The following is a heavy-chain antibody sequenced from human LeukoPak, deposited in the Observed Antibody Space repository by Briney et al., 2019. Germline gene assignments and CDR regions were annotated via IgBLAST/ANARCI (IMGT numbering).Heavy chain of an antibody. CDR3: ARGGSFQYYNAFDI. Sequence: GGSLRLSCAASGFTFSSYSMNWVRQAPGKGLEWVSSISSSSSYIYYADSVKGRFTISRDNAKNSLYLQMNSLRAEDTAVYYCARGGSFQYYNAFDIWGQGTMVTVSS. J-gene: IGHJ3*02. CDR2: ISSSSSYI. CDR1: GFTFSSYS. D-gene: IGHD2-15*01. V-gene: IGHV3-21*01.